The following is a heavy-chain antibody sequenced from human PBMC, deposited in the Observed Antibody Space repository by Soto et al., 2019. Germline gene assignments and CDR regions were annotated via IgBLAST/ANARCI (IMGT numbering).Heavy chain of an antibody. V-gene: IGHV1-18*01. D-gene: IGHD3-3*01. J-gene: IGHJ5*02. CDR1: GYTFTSYG. CDR3: ARVFDFWSGYAEEGWFDP. Sequence: QVQLVQSGAEVKKPGASVKVSCKASGYTFTSYGISWVRQAPGQGLEWMGWISAYNGNTNYAQKLQGRVTKTTDTSTSKAYVELRSLRSDDTAVDYCARVFDFWSGYAEEGWFDPWGQGTLVTVSS. CDR2: ISAYNGNT.